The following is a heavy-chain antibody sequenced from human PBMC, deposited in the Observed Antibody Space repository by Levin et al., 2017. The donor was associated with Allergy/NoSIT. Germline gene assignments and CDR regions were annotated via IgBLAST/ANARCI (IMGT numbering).Heavy chain of an antibody. J-gene: IGHJ4*02. CDR1: GFTFSSYS. CDR3: ARDGTAVAGFDY. CDR2: ISSSSSAI. D-gene: IGHD6-19*01. V-gene: IGHV3-48*02. Sequence: ETLSLTCAASGFTFSSYSMSWVRQAPGKGLEWVSYISSSSSAIYYADSVKGRFTISRDNGKNSLYMQMNSLRDEDTAVYYCARDGTAVAGFDYWGQGTLVTVSS.